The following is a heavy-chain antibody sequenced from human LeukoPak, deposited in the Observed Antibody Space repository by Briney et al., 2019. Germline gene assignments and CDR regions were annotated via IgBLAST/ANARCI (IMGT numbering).Heavy chain of an antibody. CDR1: GYTFTSYG. Sequence: GASVKVSCKASGYTFTSYGISWVRQAPGQGLEWMGWINPNSGGTNYAQKFQGRVTMTRDTSISTAYMELSRLRSDDTAVYYCAREVKNNPYYDFWSGYYANPPSSAFDIWGQGTMVTVSS. CDR2: INPNSGGT. D-gene: IGHD3-3*01. V-gene: IGHV1-2*02. CDR3: AREVKNNPYYDFWSGYYANPPSSAFDI. J-gene: IGHJ3*02.